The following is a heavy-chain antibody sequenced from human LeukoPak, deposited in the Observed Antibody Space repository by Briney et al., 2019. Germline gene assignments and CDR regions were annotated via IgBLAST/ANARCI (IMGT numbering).Heavy chain of an antibody. V-gene: IGHV3-23*01. CDR2: ISDSGGST. CDR1: GIILSNYG. Sequence: GGSLRLSCAVSGIILSNYGISWVRQAPGKGLEWVAGISDSGGSTNYADSVKGRFTISRDNPKNTLYLQMNSLRAEDTAVYFCAKRGVVIRVILVGFHKEAYYFDSWGQGALVTVSS. J-gene: IGHJ4*02. D-gene: IGHD3-22*01. CDR3: AKRGVVIRVILVGFHKEAYYFDS.